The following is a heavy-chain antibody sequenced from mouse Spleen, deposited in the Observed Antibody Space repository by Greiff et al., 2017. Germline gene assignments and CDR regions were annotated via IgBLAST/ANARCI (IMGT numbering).Heavy chain of an antibody. Sequence: EVQVEESGGGLVKPGGSLKLSCAASGFTFSSYAMSWVRQTPEKRLEWVATISSGGSYTYYPDSVKGRFTISRANAKNTLYLQMSSLRSEDTAMYYCARHKNYGNSPMDYWGQGTSVTVSA. V-gene: IGHV5-9-3*01. D-gene: IGHD2-1*01. CDR3: ARHKNYGNSPMDY. J-gene: IGHJ4*01. CDR2: ISSGGSYT. CDR1: GFTFSSYA.